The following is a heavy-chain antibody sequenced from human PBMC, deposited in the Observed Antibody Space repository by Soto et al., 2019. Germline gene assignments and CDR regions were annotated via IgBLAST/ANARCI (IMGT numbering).Heavy chain of an antibody. V-gene: IGHV1-3*01. Sequence: ASVKVSFKASGYTFTSYAMHWLRQAPGQRLEWMGWINAGNGNTKYSQKFQGRVTITRDTSASTAYMELSSLRSEDTAVYYCARAVSTYYYYYGMDVWGQGTTVTVYS. CDR1: GYTFTSYA. CDR3: ARAVSTYYYYYGMDV. CDR2: INAGNGNT. J-gene: IGHJ6*02.